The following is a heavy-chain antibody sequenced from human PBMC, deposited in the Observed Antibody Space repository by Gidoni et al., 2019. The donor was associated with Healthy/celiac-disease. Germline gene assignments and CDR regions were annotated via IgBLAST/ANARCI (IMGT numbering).Heavy chain of an antibody. D-gene: IGHD2-2*01. CDR1: GYTFTGYY. V-gene: IGHV1-2*02. CDR3: ARDPYCSSTSCLKSPPY. CDR2: INPNSGGT. Sequence: QVQLVQSGAEVKKPGASVKVSCKASGYTFTGYYMHWVRQAPGQGLDWMGWINPNSGGTNYAQKFQGRVTMTRDTSISTAYMELSRLRSDDTAVYYCARDPYCSSTSCLKSPPYWGQGTLVTVSS. J-gene: IGHJ4*02.